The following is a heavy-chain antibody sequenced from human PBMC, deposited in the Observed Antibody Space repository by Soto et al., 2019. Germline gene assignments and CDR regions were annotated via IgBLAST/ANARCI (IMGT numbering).Heavy chain of an antibody. V-gene: IGHV3-30*18. J-gene: IGHJ3*02. CDR2: IPYDGSYK. Sequence: QVQLVESGGGVVQPGRSLRLSCAASGFTFSSYVMHWVRQAPGKGLEWVAVIPYDGSYKYYADYVKGRFTISRDNSKNTLYLQMNSLRAEDTAVYYCAKEGTPSAVTGKGAFDIWGQGTMVTVSS. D-gene: IGHD6-19*01. CDR3: AKEGTPSAVTGKGAFDI. CDR1: GFTFSSYV.